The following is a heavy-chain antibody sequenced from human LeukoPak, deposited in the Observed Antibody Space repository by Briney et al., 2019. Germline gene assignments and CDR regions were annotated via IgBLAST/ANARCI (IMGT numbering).Heavy chain of an antibody. Sequence: ASVKVSCTASGYTFTGYYMHWVRQAPGHRLEWMGWINPNSGGTNYAQKFQGRVTMTRDTSISTAYLQWSSLKASDTAMYYCARPERGIAAADVYFDYWGQGTLVTVSS. J-gene: IGHJ4*02. CDR2: INPNSGGT. CDR1: GYTFTGYY. V-gene: IGHV1-2*02. D-gene: IGHD6-13*01. CDR3: ARPERGIAAADVYFDY.